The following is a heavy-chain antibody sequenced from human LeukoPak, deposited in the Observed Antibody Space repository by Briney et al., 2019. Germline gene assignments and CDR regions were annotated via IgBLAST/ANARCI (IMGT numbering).Heavy chain of an antibody. CDR1: GGSISSGSYY. CDR2: IYYSVST. J-gene: IGHJ4*02. CDR3: ARLPPYYYGRVDY. D-gene: IGHD3-10*01. V-gene: IGHV4-39*07. Sequence: SETLSLTCTVSGGSISSGSYYWGWIRQPPGKGLEWFGSIYYSVSTYYDPSLKSRVTISVDTSKNQFSLKLSSVTAADTAVYYCARLPPYYYGRVDYWGQGTLVTVSS.